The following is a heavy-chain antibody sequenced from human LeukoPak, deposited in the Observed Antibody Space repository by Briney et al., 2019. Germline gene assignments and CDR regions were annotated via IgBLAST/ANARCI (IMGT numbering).Heavy chain of an antibody. V-gene: IGHV1-3*01. Sequence: ASVKVSCKASGYTFTSYAMHWVRQAPGQRLEWMGWINAGNGNTKYSQKFQGRVTITRDTSASTAYMELSSLRSEDTAVYYCARAPISSSGWYRWFDPWGQGTLVTVSS. D-gene: IGHD6-19*01. CDR1: GYTFTSYA. CDR2: INAGNGNT. J-gene: IGHJ5*02. CDR3: ARAPISSSGWYRWFDP.